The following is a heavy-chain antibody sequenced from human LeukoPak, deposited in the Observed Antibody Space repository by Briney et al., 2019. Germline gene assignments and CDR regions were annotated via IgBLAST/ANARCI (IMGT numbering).Heavy chain of an antibody. D-gene: IGHD2-15*01. CDR1: GFTFSSYA. V-gene: IGHV3-23*01. J-gene: IGHJ4*02. CDR2: VSGSGGST. CDR3: AKSATPNFDY. Sequence: GGSLRLSCAASGFTFSSYAMNWVRQAPGKGLEWVSAVSGSGGSTYYSDSVKGRFTISRDNSKNTLYLQMSSLRAEDTAVYYCAKSATPNFDYWGQGTLVTVSS.